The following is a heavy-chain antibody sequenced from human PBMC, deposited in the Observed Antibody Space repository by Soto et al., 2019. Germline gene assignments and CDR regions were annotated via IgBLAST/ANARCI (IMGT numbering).Heavy chain of an antibody. CDR2: INGDGSTR. D-gene: IGHD6-19*01. J-gene: IGHJ4*02. V-gene: IGHV3-74*01. Sequence: EVQLVESGGGLVQPGGSLRLSCGASGFTFSNSWMHWVRQAPGKGLECVSIINGDGSTRVYADSVKGRFTISRDNAKYTLYLQMNSLRDEDTAVYYCARGLRGYSSGWYGGQGTLVTVSS. CDR3: ARGLRGYSSGWY. CDR1: GFTFSNSW.